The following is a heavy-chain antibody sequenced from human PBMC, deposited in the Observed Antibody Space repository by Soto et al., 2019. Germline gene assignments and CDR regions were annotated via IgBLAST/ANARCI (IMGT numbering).Heavy chain of an antibody. Sequence: QLQLQESGPGLVKPSETLSLKCTVSGGSISSSSYYWGWIRQPPGKGLEWIGSIYSSGSTYYNPSLKSRVTISVDTSKNQFSLKLSSVTAADTAVYYCARAGFGGNNPWGQGTMVTVSS. V-gene: IGHV4-39*01. CDR1: GGSISSSSYY. CDR3: ARAGFGGNNP. D-gene: IGHD2-15*01. J-gene: IGHJ5*02. CDR2: IYSSGST.